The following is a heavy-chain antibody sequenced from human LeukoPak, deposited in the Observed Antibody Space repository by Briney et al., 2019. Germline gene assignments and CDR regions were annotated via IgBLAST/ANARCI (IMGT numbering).Heavy chain of an antibody. CDR2: IWYDGSSK. V-gene: IGHV3-30*02. D-gene: IGHD6-13*01. CDR1: GFTFSTYG. J-gene: IGHJ4*02. Sequence: PGGSLRLSCAASGFTFSTYGMHWVRQAPGKGLEWVSFIWYDGSSKYYADSVKGRFTISRDNSKNTVYLQMNSLRAEDTAVYYCVKDKWAAAGNFIWNYWGQGTLVTVSS. CDR3: VKDKWAAAGNFIWNY.